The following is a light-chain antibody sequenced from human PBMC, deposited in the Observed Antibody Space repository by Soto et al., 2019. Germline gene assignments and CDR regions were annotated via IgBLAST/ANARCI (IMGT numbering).Light chain of an antibody. J-gene: IGKJ5*01. CDR3: QKYNSAHIT. CDR1: QGISNY. Sequence: DIQMTQSPSSLSASVGDRVTITCRASQGISNYLAWYQQKPGKVPKLLIYAASTLQSGVPSRFSGSGSGTDFTLTISSLQPEDVATYYCQKYNSAHITFCQGTRLEIK. V-gene: IGKV1-27*01. CDR2: AAS.